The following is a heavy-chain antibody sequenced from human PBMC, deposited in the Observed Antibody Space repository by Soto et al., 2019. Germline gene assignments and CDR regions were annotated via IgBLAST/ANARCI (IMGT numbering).Heavy chain of an antibody. V-gene: IGHV3-74*01. D-gene: IGHD2-15*01. CDR2: INSDGSVS. J-gene: IGHJ6*03. CDR1: GFTFSNYW. CDR3: ARGDCDGGPCYSLAGSFYYYMDV. Sequence: EVQLVESGGGLVQPGGSLRLSCAASGFTFSNYWMYWVRQAPGKGLVWVSRINSDGSVSSYADSVKGRLTISRDNVKNTLYLQMDSLRAEDTAVYYCARGDCDGGPCYSLAGSFYYYMDVWGKGTTVTVFS.